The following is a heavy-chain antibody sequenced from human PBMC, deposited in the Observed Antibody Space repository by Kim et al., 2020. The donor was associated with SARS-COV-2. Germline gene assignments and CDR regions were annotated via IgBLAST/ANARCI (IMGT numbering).Heavy chain of an antibody. J-gene: IGHJ4*02. CDR1: GGSLSGYY. CDR3: ARIRTNCTGGSCFPPNFGL. CDR2: IDRGGGT. D-gene: IGHD2-15*01. Sequence: SETLSLTCAVYGGSLSGYYGSWIRQSPGKGLEWIGQIDRGGGTNYNPSLKSRVTISIDMSKGQFSLKLSSLTDADTAVYYCARIRTNCTGGSCFPPNFGLWGRGTLLTLSA. V-gene: IGHV4-34*01.